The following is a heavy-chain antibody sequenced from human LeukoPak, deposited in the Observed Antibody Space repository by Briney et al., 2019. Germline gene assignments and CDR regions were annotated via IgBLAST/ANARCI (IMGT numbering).Heavy chain of an antibody. CDR2: IYPGDSDT. D-gene: IGHD3-10*01. CDR3: TSSPYYGSGSR. CDR1: GYSFTNYW. Sequence: GESLKISCKGSGYSFTNYWIAWVRQMPGKGLEWMGIIYPGDSDTRYSPSFQGQVTISADKSISTAYLHWSSLKASDTAMYYCTSSPYYGSGSRWGQGTLVTVSS. V-gene: IGHV5-51*01. J-gene: IGHJ4*02.